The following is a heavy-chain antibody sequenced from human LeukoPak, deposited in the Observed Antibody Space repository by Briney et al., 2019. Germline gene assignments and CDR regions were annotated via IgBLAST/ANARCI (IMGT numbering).Heavy chain of an antibody. J-gene: IGHJ5*02. Sequence: SETLSLTCTVSGGSISSGRYYWSWIRQPAGKGLEWIGRIYTSGSTNYNPSLKSRVTISVDTSKNQFSLKLSSVTAADTAVYYCARGTYQWLVRGRYWFDPWGQGTLVTASS. CDR2: IYTSGST. V-gene: IGHV4-61*02. D-gene: IGHD6-19*01. CDR3: ARGTYQWLVRGRYWFDP. CDR1: GGSISSGRYY.